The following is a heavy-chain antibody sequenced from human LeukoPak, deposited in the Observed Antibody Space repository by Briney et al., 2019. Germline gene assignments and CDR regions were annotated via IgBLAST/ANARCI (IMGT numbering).Heavy chain of an antibody. CDR1: GGSISSYY. CDR3: ARHSYYFGSGSRGHFDY. D-gene: IGHD3-10*01. CDR2: IYTSGST. J-gene: IGHJ4*02. Sequence: SETLSLTCTVSGGSISSYYWSWIRQPPGKGLEWIGYIYTSGSTNYNPSLKSRVTISVDTSKNQFSLKLSSVTAADTAVYYCARHSYYFGSGSRGHFDYWGQGTVVTVSS. V-gene: IGHV4-4*09.